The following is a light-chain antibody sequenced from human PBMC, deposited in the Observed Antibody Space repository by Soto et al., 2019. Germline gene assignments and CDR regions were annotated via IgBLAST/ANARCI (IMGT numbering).Light chain of an antibody. CDR3: QQSYTTPLT. CDR2: AAS. Sequence: DIQMTQSPYSLSASVGDRVTITCRASQSISSYLNWYQQKPGKAPELLIYAASSLQSGVPSRFSGSGSGTDFTFNISSLQPEDFATYYCQQSYTTPLTFGGGTKVEIK. CDR1: QSISSY. J-gene: IGKJ4*02. V-gene: IGKV1-39*01.